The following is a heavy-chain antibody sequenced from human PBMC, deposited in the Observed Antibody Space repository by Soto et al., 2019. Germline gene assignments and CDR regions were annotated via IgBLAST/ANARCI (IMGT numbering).Heavy chain of an antibody. V-gene: IGHV1-69*02. CDR2: IIPILGIA. Sequence: QVQLVQSGAEVKKPGSSVKVSCKASGGTFSSYTISWVRQAPGQGLEWMGRIIPILGIANYAQKIQGRVTITADKSTSTAYRELSSLSSEDTAVYYCARVYCSSTSCYENYYYGMDVWGQGTTVTVSS. D-gene: IGHD2-2*01. CDR1: GGTFSSYT. CDR3: ARVYCSSTSCYENYYYGMDV. J-gene: IGHJ6*02.